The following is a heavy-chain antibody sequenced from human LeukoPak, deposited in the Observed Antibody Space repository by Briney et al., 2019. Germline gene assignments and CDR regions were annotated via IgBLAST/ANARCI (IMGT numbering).Heavy chain of an antibody. V-gene: IGHV3-48*03. Sequence: GGSLRLSCAASRFTFSSYEMNWVRQAPGKGLEWVSYISSSGGTIYNADSVKGRFTISRDNAKNSLYLQMNSLRAEDTAVYYCVKRKPYYFDYWGQGTLVTVSS. D-gene: IGHD1-14*01. J-gene: IGHJ4*02. CDR3: VKRKPYYFDY. CDR1: RFTFSSYE. CDR2: ISSSGGTI.